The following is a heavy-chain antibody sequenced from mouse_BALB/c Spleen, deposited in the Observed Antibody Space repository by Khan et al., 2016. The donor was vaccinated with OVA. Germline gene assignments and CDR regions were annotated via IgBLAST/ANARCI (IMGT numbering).Heavy chain of an antibody. CDR2: INPSSGGT. V-gene: IGHV1S81*02. CDR1: GYTFTSYY. Sequence: QVQLQQPGAELVKPGASVRLSCKASGYTFTSYYLYWVKQRPGQGLEWIGDINPSSGGTNFNEKFKSKATLTVDKSSSTAYIQLNSLKSEDSAVYYCSRSGYGSFAYWGQGTLVTVSA. CDR3: SRSGYGSFAY. D-gene: IGHD2-2*01. J-gene: IGHJ3*01.